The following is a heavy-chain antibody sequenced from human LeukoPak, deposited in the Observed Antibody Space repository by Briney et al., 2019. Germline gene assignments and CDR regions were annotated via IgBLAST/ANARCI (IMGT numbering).Heavy chain of an antibody. V-gene: IGHV7-4-1*01. J-gene: IGHJ5*02. CDR1: GYTFTYNF. CDR2: INTNTGNP. CDR3: ARRGYSYGYYWFDP. D-gene: IGHD5-18*01. Sequence: ASVKVSCKASGYTFTYNFIHWVRQAPGQGLEWMGWINTNTGNPTYAQGFTGRFVFSLDTSVSTAYLQIGSLKAEDTAVYFCARRGYSYGYYWFDPWGQGTLVTVSS.